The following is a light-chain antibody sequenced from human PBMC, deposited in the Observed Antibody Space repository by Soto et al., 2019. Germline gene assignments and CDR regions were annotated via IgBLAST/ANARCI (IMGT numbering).Light chain of an antibody. V-gene: IGKV3-15*01. J-gene: IGKJ1*01. CDR2: GAS. CDR3: QQYKNWPFPPWA. CDR1: QSVSSN. Sequence: EIVMTQSPATLSVSPGERATLSCRASQSVSSNLAWYQQQPRHAPRLLIYGASTRATGITARFSGSGSGTEFTLTISSLQSEDFAVYYWQQYKNWPFPPWAFGQGTKVEIK.